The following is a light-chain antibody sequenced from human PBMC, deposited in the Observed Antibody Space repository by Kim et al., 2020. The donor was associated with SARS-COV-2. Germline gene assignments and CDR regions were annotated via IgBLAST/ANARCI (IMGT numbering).Light chain of an antibody. J-gene: IGLJ1*01. CDR3: QVWDSSSDHHV. CDR2: YDS. V-gene: IGLV3-21*04. Sequence: SYELTQPPSVSVAPGKTARITCGGNNIGSKSVHWYQQKPGQAPVLVIYYDSDRPSGIPARFSGSNSGNTATLTISRVEAGDEADYYCQVWDSSSDHHVFGTGTKVTVL. CDR1: NIGSKS.